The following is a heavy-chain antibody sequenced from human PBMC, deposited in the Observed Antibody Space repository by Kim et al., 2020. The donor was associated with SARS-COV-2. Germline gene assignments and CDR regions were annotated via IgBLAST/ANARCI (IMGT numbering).Heavy chain of an antibody. Sequence: SQTLSLTCAISGDSVSSNSAAWNWIRQSPSRGLEWLGRTYYRSKWYNDYAVSVKSRITINPDTSKNQFSLQLNSVTPEDTAVYYCARASYYGSGLYYYGMDVRGQGTTVTVSS. CDR1: GDSVSSNSAA. V-gene: IGHV6-1*01. J-gene: IGHJ6*02. CDR2: TYYRSKWYN. D-gene: IGHD3-10*01. CDR3: ARASYYGSGLYYYGMDV.